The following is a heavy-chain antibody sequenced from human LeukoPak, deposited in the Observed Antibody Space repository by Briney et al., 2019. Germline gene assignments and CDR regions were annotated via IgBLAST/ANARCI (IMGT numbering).Heavy chain of an antibody. V-gene: IGHV4-39*01. J-gene: IGHJ4*02. CDR1: GGSISSSSYY. CDR2: IYYSGST. Sequence: PSETLSLTCTVSGGSISSSSYYWGWIRQPPGKGLEWIGSIYYSGSTYYNPSLKSRVTISVDTSKNQFSLKLSSVTAADTAVYYCASSALRFWSGYYPVWGQGTLVTVSS. CDR3: ASSALRFWSGYYPV. D-gene: IGHD3-3*01.